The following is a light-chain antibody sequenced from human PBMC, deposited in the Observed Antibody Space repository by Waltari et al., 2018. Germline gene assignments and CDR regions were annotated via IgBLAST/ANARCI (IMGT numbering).Light chain of an antibody. CDR3: QQSYITPWT. CDR2: GAS. V-gene: IGKV1-39*01. J-gene: IGKJ1*01. CDR1: QSINTN. Sequence: DIQMTQSPSSLSASVGDRITITCRASQSINTNLNWYQQKPGKAPKLLIYGASSLHSGVPSRFSGSGSGTEFTLTIDNLQPEDFATYHCQQSYITPWTFGQGTKVEIK.